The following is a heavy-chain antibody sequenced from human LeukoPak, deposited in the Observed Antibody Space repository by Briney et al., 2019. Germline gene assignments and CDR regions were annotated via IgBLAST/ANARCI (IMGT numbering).Heavy chain of an antibody. CDR1: GGSISNYY. CDR2: MYYSGST. Sequence: SETLPLTCTVSGGSISNYYWSWIRQPPGKGLEWIGYMYYSGSTNYNPSLKSRVTISVDTSKNQFSLKLRSVTAADTAVYYCASSHPLGSNNDYYTPFDYWGQGTLVTVSS. V-gene: IGHV4-59*01. D-gene: IGHD3-3*01. CDR3: ASSHPLGSNNDYYTPFDY. J-gene: IGHJ4*02.